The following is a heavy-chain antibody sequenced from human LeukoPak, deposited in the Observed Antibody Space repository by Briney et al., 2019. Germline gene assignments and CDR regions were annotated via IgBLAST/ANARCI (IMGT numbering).Heavy chain of an antibody. CDR3: ARVRGENWNDVGYFDY. D-gene: IGHD1-1*01. Sequence: GGSLRLSCAASGFTFSDYYMSWIRQAPGKGLEWVSYISSSGSTIYYADSVKGRFTISRDNAKNSLYLQMNSLRAEDTAVYYCARVRGENWNDVGYFDYWGQGTLVTVSS. V-gene: IGHV3-11*04. CDR2: ISSSGSTI. CDR1: GFTFSDYY. J-gene: IGHJ4*02.